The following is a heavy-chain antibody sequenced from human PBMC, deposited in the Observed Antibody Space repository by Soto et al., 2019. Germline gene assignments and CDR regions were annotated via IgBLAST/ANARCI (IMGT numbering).Heavy chain of an antibody. J-gene: IGHJ4*02. V-gene: IGHV4-31*03. CDR3: SRLRDTYFFDS. D-gene: IGHD3-10*01. CDR2: IYHTGST. CDR1: GDSMTTIGYY. Sequence: PSETLSLTCSVFGDSMTTIGYYWSWVRQHPGKGLEWIGYIYHTGSTYYNPSLKSRATISLDTSKQQFSLNLTSVTAADTAVYYCSRLRDTYFFDSWGQGTLVTVSS.